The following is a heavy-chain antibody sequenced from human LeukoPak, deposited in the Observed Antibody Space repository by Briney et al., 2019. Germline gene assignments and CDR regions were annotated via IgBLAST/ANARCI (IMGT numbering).Heavy chain of an antibody. CDR3: VRATSYCSGSSCYNY. Sequence: ASVKVSCKASGYTFSDYDINWVRQATGQGLEWMGWMNPNSGNTGYAQRFQGRVTMTRDTSISTAYMELRSLKSEDTAVYYCVRATSYCSGSSCYNYWGQGTLLTVST. CDR2: MNPNSGNT. V-gene: IGHV1-8*01. CDR1: GYTFSDYD. D-gene: IGHD2-2*02. J-gene: IGHJ4*02.